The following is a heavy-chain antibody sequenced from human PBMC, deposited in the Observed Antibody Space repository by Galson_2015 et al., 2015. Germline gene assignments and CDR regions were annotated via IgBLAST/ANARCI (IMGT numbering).Heavy chain of an antibody. D-gene: IGHD4-17*01. CDR2: IRSNANSYAT. CDR3: TRQGYGDLRYYYCGMDV. J-gene: IGHJ6*02. V-gene: IGHV3-73*01. Sequence: SLRLSCAASGFTFSGSATHWVRQASGKGLEWVGRIRSNANSYATAYAASVKGRFTISRDDSKNTAYLQMNSLKTEDTAVYYCTRQGYGDLRYYYCGMDVWGQGTTVTVSS. CDR1: GFTFSGSA.